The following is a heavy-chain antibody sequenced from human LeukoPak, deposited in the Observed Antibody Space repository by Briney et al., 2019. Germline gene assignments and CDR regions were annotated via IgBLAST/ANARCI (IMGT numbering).Heavy chain of an antibody. D-gene: IGHD3-9*01. CDR3: AKDPTYYDILTGYFDY. CDR1: GFTFSSYA. Sequence: PGGSLRLSCAASGFTFSSYAMGWVRQAPGKGLEWVSAISGSGGSTYYADSVKGRFTISRDNSKNTLYLQMNSLRAEDTAVYYCAKDPTYYDILTGYFDYWGQGTLVTVSS. CDR2: ISGSGGST. V-gene: IGHV3-23*01. J-gene: IGHJ4*02.